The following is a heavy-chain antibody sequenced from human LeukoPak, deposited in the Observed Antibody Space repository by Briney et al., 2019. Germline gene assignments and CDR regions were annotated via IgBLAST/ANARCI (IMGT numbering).Heavy chain of an antibody. Sequence: HGESLKISCKGSGYSFATYWIGWVRQMPGKGLEWMGIIYPGDSDTRYSPSFQGQVTISADKSINTAYLQWSSLKASDTAIYYCARRGEAMDPFDYWGQGTLVTVSS. V-gene: IGHV5-51*01. CDR1: GYSFATYW. CDR3: ARRGEAMDPFDY. D-gene: IGHD5-18*01. J-gene: IGHJ4*02. CDR2: IYPGDSDT.